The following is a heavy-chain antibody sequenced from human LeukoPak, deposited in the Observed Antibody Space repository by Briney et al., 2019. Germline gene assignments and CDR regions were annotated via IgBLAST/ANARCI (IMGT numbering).Heavy chain of an antibody. V-gene: IGHV3-48*01. CDR2: ISSSISTI. CDR3: AKAYGSGRNYYMDV. CDR1: GFTFSSYS. D-gene: IGHD3-10*01. Sequence: GGSLRLSCAASGFTFSSYSMNWVRQAPGKGLEWVSYISSSISTIYYADSVKGRFTISRDNAKNSLYLQMNSLRAEDTAVYYCAKAYGSGRNYYMDVWGKGTTVTISS. J-gene: IGHJ6*03.